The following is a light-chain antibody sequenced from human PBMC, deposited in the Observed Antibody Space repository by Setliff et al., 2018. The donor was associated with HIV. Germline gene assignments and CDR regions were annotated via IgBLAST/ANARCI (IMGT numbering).Light chain of an antibody. CDR2: EVS. Sequence: QSVLTQPASVSGSPGQSVTISCTGTSSDVGGYPYVSWYQQYPGKVPKLMIYEVSNRPSGVSNRFSGSKSANMASLTTSGLQAEDEADYYCSSHTSSSTLVFRTGPKVTVL. CDR1: SSDVGGYPY. V-gene: IGLV2-14*01. J-gene: IGLJ1*01. CDR3: SSHTSSSTLV.